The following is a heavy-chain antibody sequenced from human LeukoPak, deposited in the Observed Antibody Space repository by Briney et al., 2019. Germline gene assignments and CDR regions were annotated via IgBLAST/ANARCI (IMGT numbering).Heavy chain of an antibody. Sequence: SETLSLTCAVYGGSFSGYYWSWIRQPPGEGLEWIGEINYSGSTNYNPSLKSRVTISVDTSKNQFSLRLSSVTAADTAVYYCARAGMVRGVIRAFDIWGQGTMVTVSS. CDR3: ARAGMVRGVIRAFDI. D-gene: IGHD3-10*01. J-gene: IGHJ3*02. CDR2: INYSGST. V-gene: IGHV4-34*01. CDR1: GGSFSGYY.